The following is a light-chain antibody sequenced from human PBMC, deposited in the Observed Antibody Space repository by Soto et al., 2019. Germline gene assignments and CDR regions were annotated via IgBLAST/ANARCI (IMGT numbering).Light chain of an antibody. J-gene: IGKJ4*01. CDR2: LGS. V-gene: IGKV2-28*01. CDR1: QSLLHSNGYNY. CDR3: MQALPTPS. Sequence: ESVMTQSPLSLSVTPGEPASISCRSSQSLLHSNGYNYLDWYLQKPGQSPQLLIYLGSFRAAGVPDRCSGSGSGTDFTMKISRVEAADVDFYYCMQALPTPSFGGGTKVEMK.